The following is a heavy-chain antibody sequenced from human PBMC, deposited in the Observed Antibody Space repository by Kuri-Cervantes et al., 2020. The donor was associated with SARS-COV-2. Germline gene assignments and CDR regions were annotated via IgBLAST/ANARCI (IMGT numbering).Heavy chain of an antibody. J-gene: IGHJ3*02. CDR1: GGSISSSSYY. CDR3: ATPIVGTTTGAFDI. CDR2: IYYSGST. Sequence: SETLSLTCTVSGGSISSSSYYWGWIRQPRGKGLAWIGSIYYSGSTYYNPSIKSRVTTSVDTSKNQFSLKLSSVTAADTAVYYCATPIVGTTTGAFDIWGQGTMVTVSS. V-gene: IGHV4-39*01. D-gene: IGHD1-26*01.